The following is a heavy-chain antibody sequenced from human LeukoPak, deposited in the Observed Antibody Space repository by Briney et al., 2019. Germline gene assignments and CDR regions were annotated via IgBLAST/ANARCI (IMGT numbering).Heavy chain of an antibody. J-gene: IGHJ4*02. CDR2: IIGRGVDT. CDR3: ARGNQHFDY. CDR1: GFTFSNFA. Sequence: GGSLRLSCVASGFTFSNFAMNWVRQAPGKRLEWVSSIIGRGVDTYHADSVQGRFTISRDNSKNTLYLQMNSLRAEDTAVYYCARGNQHFDYWGQGTLVTVSS. V-gene: IGHV3-23*01. D-gene: IGHD2/OR15-2a*01.